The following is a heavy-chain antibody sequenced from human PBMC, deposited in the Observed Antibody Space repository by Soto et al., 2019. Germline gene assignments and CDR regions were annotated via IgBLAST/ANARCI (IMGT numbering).Heavy chain of an antibody. D-gene: IGHD3-10*02. CDR2: INPSGGST. V-gene: IGHV1-46*01. CDR3: ARVTSSVRAFDI. J-gene: IGHJ3*02. Sequence: ASVKVSCKASGYPFTSYYMHSVRQAPGQGLEWMGIINPSGGSTSSAQKFQGRVTMTRDTSTSTVYMELSSRRSEDTAVYYCARVTSSVRAFDIWGQGTMVTVSS. CDR1: GYPFTSYY.